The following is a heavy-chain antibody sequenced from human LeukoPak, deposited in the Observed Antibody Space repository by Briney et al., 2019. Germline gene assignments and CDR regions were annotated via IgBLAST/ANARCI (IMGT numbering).Heavy chain of an antibody. Sequence: PSETLSLTCAVYGGSFSGYYWSWIRQPPGKGLEWIGEINHSGSTNYNPSLKSRVTISVDTSKNEFSLKLSSVTAADTAVYYCARGHSKYYDFWSGYRDYYYMDVWGKGTTVTDSS. V-gene: IGHV4-34*01. CDR3: ARGHSKYYDFWSGYRDYYYMDV. J-gene: IGHJ6*03. CDR1: GGSFSGYY. CDR2: INHSGST. D-gene: IGHD3-3*01.